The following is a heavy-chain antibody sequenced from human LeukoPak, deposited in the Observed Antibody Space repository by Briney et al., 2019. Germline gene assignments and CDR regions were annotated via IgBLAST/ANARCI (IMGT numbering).Heavy chain of an antibody. Sequence: GGSLRLSCAASGFTVSSNYMSWVRQAPGKGLEWVAVIYSGGSTYYADSVKGRFTIYRDNSKNTLYLQMNSLRAEDTAVYYCYSMIGLGIRVINDYWGRGTLVTVSS. CDR1: GFTVSSNY. CDR3: YSMIGLGIRVINDY. J-gene: IGHJ4*02. D-gene: IGHD3-22*01. V-gene: IGHV3-66*01. CDR2: IYSGGST.